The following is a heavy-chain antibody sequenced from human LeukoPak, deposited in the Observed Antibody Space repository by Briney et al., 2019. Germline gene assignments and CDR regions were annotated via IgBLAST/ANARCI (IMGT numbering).Heavy chain of an antibody. V-gene: IGHV1-69*02. CDR1: GGTFSSYT. J-gene: IGHJ3*02. CDR2: IIPILGIA. CDR3: ASLITILGVVIQDAFDI. Sequence: ASVKVSCKASGGTFSSYTISWVRQAPGQGLEWMGRIIPILGIANYAQKFQGRVTITADKSTSTAYMELSSLRSEDTAVYYCASLITILGVVIQDAFDIWGQGTMVTVSS. D-gene: IGHD3-3*01.